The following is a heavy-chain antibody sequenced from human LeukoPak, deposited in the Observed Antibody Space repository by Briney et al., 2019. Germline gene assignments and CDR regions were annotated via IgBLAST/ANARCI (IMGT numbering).Heavy chain of an antibody. V-gene: IGHV4-39*01. CDR3: ARHQTVLLWFGESGPIDY. Sequence: LETLSLTCTVSGGSIDNYYWSWIRQPPGKGLEWIGSIYYSGSTYYNPSLKSRVTISVDTSKNQFSLKLSSVTAADTAVYYCARHQTVLLWFGESGPIDYWGQGTLVTVSS. D-gene: IGHD3-10*01. CDR1: GGSIDNYY. J-gene: IGHJ4*02. CDR2: IYYSGST.